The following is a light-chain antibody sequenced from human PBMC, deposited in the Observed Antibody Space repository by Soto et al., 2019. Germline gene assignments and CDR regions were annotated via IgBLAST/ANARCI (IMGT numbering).Light chain of an antibody. Sequence: EIVMTQSPATLSVSPGERATLSCRASQSVRSNLAWYQQKPGQAPRLLIYGASTRATGIPARFSGSGSGTEFNLTISSLQSEDFAVYYCQQFDNWPPVTFGQGTRLEIK. V-gene: IGKV3-15*01. CDR2: GAS. CDR3: QQFDNWPPVT. J-gene: IGKJ5*01. CDR1: QSVRSN.